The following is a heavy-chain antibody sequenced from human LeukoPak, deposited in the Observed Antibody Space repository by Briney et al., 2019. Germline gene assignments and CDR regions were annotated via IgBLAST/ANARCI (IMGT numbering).Heavy chain of an antibody. Sequence: GESLKISCKCSGYIFTTYWIGWVRQMPGKGLEWMGIIYPGDSDTTYSPSLQGQVTISADTSISTAYLQWSSLKASDTAMYYCARRSAGTYDYWGQGTLVTVSS. D-gene: IGHD6-13*01. CDR3: ARRSAGTYDY. CDR1: GYIFTTYW. V-gene: IGHV5-51*01. CDR2: IYPGDSDT. J-gene: IGHJ4*02.